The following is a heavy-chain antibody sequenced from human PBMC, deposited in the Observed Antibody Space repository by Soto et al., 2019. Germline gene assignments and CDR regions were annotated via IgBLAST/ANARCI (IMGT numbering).Heavy chain of an antibody. V-gene: IGHV4-39*01. D-gene: IGHD3-10*01. CDR2: IYYSGST. J-gene: IGHJ6*02. CDR1: GCSISSSIYY. CDR3: ARRGGWFGELFGYYYGMDV. Sequence: PSETLSLTCTVSGCSISSSIYYCGWIRQPPGKGLEWIGSIYYSGSTYYNPSLKSRVTISVDTSKNQFSLKLSSVTAADTAVYYCARRGGWFGELFGYYYGMDVWGQGTTVTVSS.